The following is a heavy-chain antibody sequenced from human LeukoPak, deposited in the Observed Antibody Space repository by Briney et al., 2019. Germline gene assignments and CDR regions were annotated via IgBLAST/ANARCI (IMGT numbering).Heavy chain of an antibody. J-gene: IGHJ4*02. D-gene: IGHD3/OR15-3a*01. V-gene: IGHV3-23*01. CDR1: GFTFSSYA. CDR2: ISVSGGST. CDR3: ARAFGLTDY. Sequence: GGSLRLSCAASGFTFSSYAMSCVRQAPGKGLEWVSAISVSGGSTYYPDSVKGRFTISRDNSKNTLFLQMNSLRDEDTAVYYCARAFGLTDYWGQGTLVTVSS.